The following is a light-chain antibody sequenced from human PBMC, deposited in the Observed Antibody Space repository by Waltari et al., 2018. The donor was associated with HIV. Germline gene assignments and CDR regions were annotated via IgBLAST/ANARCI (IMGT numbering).Light chain of an antibody. CDR1: SLGSFY. Sequence: SSELTQDPAVSVALGQTVRITCQGDSLGSFYASWYQQRPGQSPVVVIYGQDNRPSGIPDRFSGSGSGNTASLTITGAQAEDEADYYCKSRGSDVNHLVFGGGTKLTVL. J-gene: IGLJ3*02. CDR3: KSRGSDVNHLV. V-gene: IGLV3-19*01. CDR2: GQD.